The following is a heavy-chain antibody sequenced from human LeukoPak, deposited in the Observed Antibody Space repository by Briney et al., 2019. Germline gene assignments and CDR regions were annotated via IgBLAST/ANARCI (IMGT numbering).Heavy chain of an antibody. Sequence: GGSLRLSCAASGFTFSSYWMTWVRQAPGKGLVWVSRISPTGSTTSYADSVKGRFTVSRDNAKNTLYLQVNNLRAEDTAVYYCARGPNSNWSGLDFWGQGTLLTVSS. CDR1: GFTFSSYW. J-gene: IGHJ4*02. CDR2: ISPTGSTT. V-gene: IGHV3-74*01. D-gene: IGHD6-6*01. CDR3: ARGPNSNWSGLDF.